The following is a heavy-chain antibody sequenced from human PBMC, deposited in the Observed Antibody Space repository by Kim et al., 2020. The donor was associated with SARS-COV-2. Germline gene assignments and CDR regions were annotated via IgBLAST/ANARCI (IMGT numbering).Heavy chain of an antibody. Sequence: GESLKISCKGSGYSFTSYWIGWVRQMPGKGLEWMGIIYPGDSDTRYSPSFQGQVTISADKSISTAYLQWSSLKASDTAMYYCARQYEGETTVVTPDYWGQGTLVTVSS. CDR2: IYPGDSDT. V-gene: IGHV5-51*01. CDR1: GYSFTSYW. CDR3: ARQYEGETTVVTPDY. D-gene: IGHD4-17*01. J-gene: IGHJ4*02.